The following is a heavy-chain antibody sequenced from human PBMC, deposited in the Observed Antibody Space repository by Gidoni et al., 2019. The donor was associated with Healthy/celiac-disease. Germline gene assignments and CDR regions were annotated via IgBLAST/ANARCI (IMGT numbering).Heavy chain of an antibody. J-gene: IGHJ6*04. Sequence: QVQLVESGGGVVQPGRSLRLSCAASGFTFSSYAMHWVRQAPGKGLEWVAVISYDGSNKYYADSVKGRFTISRDNSKNTLYLQMNSLRAEDTAVYYCARDSPKDIVVVVAASLDVWGKGTTVTVSS. V-gene: IGHV3-30-3*01. D-gene: IGHD2-15*01. CDR1: GFTFSSYA. CDR2: ISYDGSNK. CDR3: ARDSPKDIVVVVAASLDV.